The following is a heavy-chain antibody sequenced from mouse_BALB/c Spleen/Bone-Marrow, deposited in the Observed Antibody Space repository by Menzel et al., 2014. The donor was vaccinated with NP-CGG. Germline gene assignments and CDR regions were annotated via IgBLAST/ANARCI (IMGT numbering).Heavy chain of an antibody. Sequence: VQGVESGPELVKPGASVKMSCKASGYTFTDYVISWVKQGTGQGLEWIGEIYPGSGSIYYNEKFKGKATLTADKSSNTAYMQHSSLTSEDSAVYFCAGELRFGYWGQGTLVTVSA. V-gene: IGHV1-77*01. CDR3: AGELRFGY. J-gene: IGHJ3*01. CDR2: IYPGSGSI. CDR1: GYTFTDYV.